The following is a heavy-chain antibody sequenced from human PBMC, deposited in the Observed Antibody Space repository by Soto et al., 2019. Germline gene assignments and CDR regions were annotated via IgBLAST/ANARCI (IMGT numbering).Heavy chain of an antibody. CDR2: IFYAGNT. CDR1: GGSISSSRSY. D-gene: IGHD6-13*01. Sequence: QLQLQESGPGLVKPSETLSLTCNVSGGSISSSRSYWAWFRQPPGKELEWIANIFYAGNTYYNPSLKSRVTVSVDPSKIQFSLKLDSVTAADTAVYYCARQAAAPGIDLWFDPWGQGTLVTVSS. J-gene: IGHJ5*02. CDR3: ARQAAAPGIDLWFDP. V-gene: IGHV4-39*01.